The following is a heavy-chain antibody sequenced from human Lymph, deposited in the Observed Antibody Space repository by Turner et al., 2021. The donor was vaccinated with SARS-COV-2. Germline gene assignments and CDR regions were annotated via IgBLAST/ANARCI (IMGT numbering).Heavy chain of an antibody. J-gene: IGHJ5*02. V-gene: IGHV4-59*07. D-gene: IGHD2-21*02. Sequence: QVQLQESGPRLVKPLDTLSLTCTDSGGSMHNNFWSWIRQPPGKRLEWIGFIFSRGSTNYNPSLKRRVTISVDTSENQFALKLTSVTAADTAIYYCARQTVNNWVDPWGQGTPVTVSS. CDR3: ARQTVNNWVDP. CDR2: IFSRGST. CDR1: GGSMHNNF.